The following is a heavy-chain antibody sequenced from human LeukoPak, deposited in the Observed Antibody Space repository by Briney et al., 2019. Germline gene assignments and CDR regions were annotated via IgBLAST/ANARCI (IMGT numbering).Heavy chain of an antibody. J-gene: IGHJ4*02. V-gene: IGHV4-59*01. CDR2: IYYSGST. CDR1: GGSISSYY. CDR3: ARVGYCSSTSCAYFDY. D-gene: IGHD2-2*01. Sequence: SETLSLTCTVSGGSISSYYWSWIRQPPGKGLEWIGYIYYSGSTNYNPSLKSRVTISVDTSKNRFSLKLSSVTAADTAVYYCARVGYCSSTSCAYFDYWGQGTLVTVSS.